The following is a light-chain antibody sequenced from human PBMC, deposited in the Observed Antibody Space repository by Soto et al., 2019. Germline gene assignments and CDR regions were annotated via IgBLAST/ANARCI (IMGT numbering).Light chain of an antibody. CDR2: GAS. Sequence: EIVVTQSPATLSVSPGERATLSCRASQSVSRSLAWYQQKPGQAPRLLIYGASSRATGIPDRFSGSGSGTDFTLTISRLEPEDFAVYYCQQYGSSPWTFGQGTKVDIK. CDR3: QQYGSSPWT. CDR1: QSVSRS. V-gene: IGKV3-20*01. J-gene: IGKJ1*01.